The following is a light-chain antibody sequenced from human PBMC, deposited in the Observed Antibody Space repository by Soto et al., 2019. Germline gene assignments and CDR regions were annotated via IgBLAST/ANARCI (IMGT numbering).Light chain of an antibody. CDR3: QQYNSSPLT. CDR2: KAS. Sequence: DIQMTQSPSTLSASVGDRVTITCRAGQSISTWLAWFQQKPGKAPNLLIYKASSLESGVPSRFSGSGSGTEFTLTISTLQPGDFATYYCQQYNSSPLTFGGGTKVEIK. CDR1: QSISTW. J-gene: IGKJ4*01. V-gene: IGKV1-5*03.